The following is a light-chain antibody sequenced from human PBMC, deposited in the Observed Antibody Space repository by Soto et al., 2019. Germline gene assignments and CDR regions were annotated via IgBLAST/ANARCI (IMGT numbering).Light chain of an antibody. CDR3: QQYVSSPPT. J-gene: IGKJ1*01. Sequence: EIVLTQSPGTLSLSPGERATLSCRASQSVSSNYLAWYRRKPGQAPRLLIYGASNRATDIPGRFSGSGSGTAFTLTITRLEREDFAVYYCQQYVSSPPTCGPGTRVEIK. CDR2: GAS. CDR1: QSVSSNY. V-gene: IGKV3-20*01.